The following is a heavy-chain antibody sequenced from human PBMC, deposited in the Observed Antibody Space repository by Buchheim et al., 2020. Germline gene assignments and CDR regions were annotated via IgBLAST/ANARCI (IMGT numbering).Heavy chain of an antibody. V-gene: IGHV3-21*01. J-gene: IGHJ4*02. CDR3: ARAACSGGSCYSYYFDY. D-gene: IGHD2-15*01. CDR1: GFTFSSYS. Sequence: EVQLVESGGGLVKPGGSLRLSCAASGFTFSSYSMNWVRQAPGKGPEWVSSISSSSSYIYYADSVKGRFTISRDNAKNSLYLQMNSLRAEDTAVYYCARAACSGGSCYSYYFDYWGQGTL. CDR2: ISSSSSYI.